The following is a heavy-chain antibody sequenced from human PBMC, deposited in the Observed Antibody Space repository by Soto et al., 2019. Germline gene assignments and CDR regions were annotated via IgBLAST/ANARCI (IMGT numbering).Heavy chain of an antibody. J-gene: IGHJ4*02. V-gene: IGHV4-31*03. CDR3: AGDIDGDYYTS. Sequence: QVQLQESGPGLVKPSQTLSLTCNVSGGSVSSGGYYWSWIRQHPGGGLEWIGYIFYSGTTYYNPSLKSRLTLSLDTSKNQFSLRLTSVTAAGTAVYHCAGDIDGDYYTSWGQGALVTVSS. CDR2: IFYSGTT. D-gene: IGHD4-17*01. CDR1: GGSVSSGGYY.